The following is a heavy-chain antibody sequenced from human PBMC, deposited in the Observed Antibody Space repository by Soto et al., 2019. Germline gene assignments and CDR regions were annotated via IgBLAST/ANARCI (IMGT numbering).Heavy chain of an antibody. V-gene: IGHV4-34*01. CDR2: INHSGST. Sequence: SETLSLTCAVYGGSFSGYYWSWIRQPPGKGLEWIGEINHSGSTNYNPSLKSRVTISVDTSKNQFSLKLSSVTAADTAVYYCARVPRGAAAGSWFDPWGQGTLVTVSS. CDR1: GGSFSGYY. J-gene: IGHJ5*02. CDR3: ARVPRGAAAGSWFDP. D-gene: IGHD6-13*01.